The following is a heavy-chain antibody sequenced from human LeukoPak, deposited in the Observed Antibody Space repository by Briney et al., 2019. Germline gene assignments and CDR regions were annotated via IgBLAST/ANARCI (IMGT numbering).Heavy chain of an antibody. CDR2: ISWNSGSI. Sequence: GGSLRLSCAASGFTFDDYAMHWVRQAPGKGLEWVSGISWNSGSIGYADSVKGRFTISRDNAKNSLYLQMNSLRAEDTALYYCAKALTTVVTRGASDIWGQGTMVTVSS. V-gene: IGHV3-9*01. D-gene: IGHD4-23*01. CDR1: GFTFDDYA. CDR3: AKALTTVVTRGASDI. J-gene: IGHJ3*02.